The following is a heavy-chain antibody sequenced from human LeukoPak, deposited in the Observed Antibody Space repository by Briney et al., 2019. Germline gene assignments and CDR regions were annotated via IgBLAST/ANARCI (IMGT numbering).Heavy chain of an antibody. CDR3: ARHRRYDFWSGLH. D-gene: IGHD3-3*01. Sequence: SETLSLTCTVSGGSISSSSYYWGWIRQPPGKGLEWIGSIYYSGSTYYNPSLKSRVTISVDTSKNQFSLKLSSVTAADTAVYYCARHRRYDFWSGLHWGQGTLVTVSS. CDR2: IYYSGST. CDR1: GGSISSSSYY. V-gene: IGHV4-39*01. J-gene: IGHJ4*02.